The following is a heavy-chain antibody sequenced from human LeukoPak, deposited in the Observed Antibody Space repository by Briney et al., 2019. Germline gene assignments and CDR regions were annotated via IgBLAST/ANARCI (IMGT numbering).Heavy chain of an antibody. Sequence: GGSLRLSCAASGFTFDDYAMRWVRQAPGKGLEWVSLISGDGGSTYYADSVKGRFTISRDNSKNSLYLQMNSLRTEDTALYYCAKEQTYYYDSSGYFDYWGQGTLVTVSS. V-gene: IGHV3-43*02. CDR2: ISGDGGST. J-gene: IGHJ4*02. CDR1: GFTFDDYA. D-gene: IGHD3-22*01. CDR3: AKEQTYYYDSSGYFDY.